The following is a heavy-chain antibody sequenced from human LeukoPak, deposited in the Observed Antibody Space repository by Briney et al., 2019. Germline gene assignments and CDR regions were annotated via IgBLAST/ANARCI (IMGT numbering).Heavy chain of an antibody. D-gene: IGHD3-3*01. CDR2: INPNSGGT. J-gene: IGHJ5*02. CDR1: GYTFTGYY. V-gene: IGHV1-2*02. CDR3: ARDQDYDFWSGYGWFDP. Sequence: GASVKVSCKASGYTFTGYYMHWVRQAPGQGLEWMGWINPNSGGTNYAQKFQGRVTMTRDTSISTAYMELSRLRSDDTAVDYCARDQDYDFWSGYGWFDPWGQGTLVTVSS.